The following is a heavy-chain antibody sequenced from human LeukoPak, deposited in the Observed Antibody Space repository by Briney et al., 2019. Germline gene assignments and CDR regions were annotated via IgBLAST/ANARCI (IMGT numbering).Heavy chain of an antibody. V-gene: IGHV3-48*03. Sequence: GGSLRLSCAASGFTFSNYEMNWVRQAPGKGLEWVSYISTSGSTTYYADSVKGRFTISRDIAKNSLYLQMNTLRVEDTAVYYCARGTAAAAWFDPWGQGTLVTVSS. J-gene: IGHJ5*02. CDR1: GFTFSNYE. CDR3: ARGTAAAAWFDP. CDR2: ISTSGSTT. D-gene: IGHD6-13*01.